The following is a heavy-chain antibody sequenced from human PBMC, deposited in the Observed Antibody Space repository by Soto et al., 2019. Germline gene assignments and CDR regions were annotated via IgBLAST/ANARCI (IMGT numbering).Heavy chain of an antibody. CDR3: ARDPPPPDY. V-gene: IGHV1-18*01. Sequence: ASVKVSCKASGYTFASYAISWMRQAPGQGLEWMGWISAYNGNTNYAQKLQGRVTMTTDTSTSTAYMELRSLRSDDTAVYYCARDPPPPDYWGQGALVIVSS. CDR2: ISAYNGNT. J-gene: IGHJ4*02. CDR1: GYTFASYA.